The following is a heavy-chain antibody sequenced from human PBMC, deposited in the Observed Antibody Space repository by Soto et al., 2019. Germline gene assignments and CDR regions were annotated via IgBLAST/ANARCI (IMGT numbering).Heavy chain of an antibody. CDR3: ATVGATFNWFEH. CDR1: GYTLTELS. D-gene: IGHD1-26*01. Sequence: GASVKVSCKVSGYTLTELSMHWVRQAPGKGLEWMGCFDAEDGETIYAQKFQVRVTMTEDTSTDTAYMELSSLRSEDTAVYYCATVGATFNWFEHWGQGTLVSVSS. J-gene: IGHJ5*02. V-gene: IGHV1-24*01. CDR2: FDAEDGET.